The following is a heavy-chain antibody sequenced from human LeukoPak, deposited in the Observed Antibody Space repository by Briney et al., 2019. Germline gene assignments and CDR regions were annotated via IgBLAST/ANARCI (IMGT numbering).Heavy chain of an antibody. CDR3: ATNLNYDREFDY. Sequence: GGSLRLSCAASGFTFSSYWMHWVRQAPGKGLLWVSRINTDGSSTNFADSVRGRFTISRDNAKNTLYLQMNSLRAEDTAVYYCATNLNYDREFDYWGQGTLVTVSS. J-gene: IGHJ4*02. CDR2: INTDGSST. D-gene: IGHD3-22*01. V-gene: IGHV3-74*01. CDR1: GFTFSSYW.